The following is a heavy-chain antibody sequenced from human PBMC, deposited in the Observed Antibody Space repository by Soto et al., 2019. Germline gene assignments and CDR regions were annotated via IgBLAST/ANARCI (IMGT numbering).Heavy chain of an antibody. D-gene: IGHD2-2*01. V-gene: IGHV5-10-1*01. CDR3: ASGSTSYYYYYGMDV. Sequence: PGESLKISCQGSGYSFTSYWISWVRQMPGKGLEWMGRIDPSDSYTNYSPSFQGHVTISADKSISTAYLQWSSLKASDTAMYYCASGSTSYYYYYGMDVWGQGTTVTVSS. CDR2: IDPSDSYT. CDR1: GYSFTSYW. J-gene: IGHJ6*02.